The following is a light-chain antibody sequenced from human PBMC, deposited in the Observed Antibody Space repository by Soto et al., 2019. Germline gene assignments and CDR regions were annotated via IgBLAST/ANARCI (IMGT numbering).Light chain of an antibody. CDR1: SSNIGTYT. J-gene: IGLJ3*02. V-gene: IGLV1-44*01. CDR3: ASWDDNLNGGV. Sequence: QSVLTQPPSASGTPGQRVTISCSGTSSNIGTYTVNWYQQLPGTAPKLLIYTDYQRPSGVPDRFSGSKSGTSASLAINGLRSDDEADYYCASWDDNLNGGVFGVGTKLTVL. CDR2: TDY.